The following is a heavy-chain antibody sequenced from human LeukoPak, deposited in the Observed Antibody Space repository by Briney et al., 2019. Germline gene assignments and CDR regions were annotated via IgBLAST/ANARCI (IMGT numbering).Heavy chain of an antibody. CDR3: AGESFDI. CDR1: GFTFSNYA. CDR2: ISKDGSMK. V-gene: IGHV3-30*04. J-gene: IGHJ3*02. Sequence: GGSLRLSCAASGFTFSNYAMDWVRQAPGKGLEWVAVISKDGSMKYYADSVQGRSTVSRDNSENPLHLQMNSLKTENTAVYYCAGESFDIWGQGTMVTVSS.